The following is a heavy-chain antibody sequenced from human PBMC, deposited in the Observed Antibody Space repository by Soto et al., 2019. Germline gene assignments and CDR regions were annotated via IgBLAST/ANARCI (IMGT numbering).Heavy chain of an antibody. V-gene: IGHV4-31*03. CDR3: ARWPQLEPRFDY. Sequence: SETLSLTCTVSGGSISSGGYYWSRIRQHPGKGLEWIGYIYYSGSTYYNPSLKSRVTISVDTSKNQFSLKLSSVTAADTAVYYCARWPQLEPRFDYWGQGTLVTVSS. D-gene: IGHD1-1*01. J-gene: IGHJ4*02. CDR2: IYYSGST. CDR1: GGSISSGGYY.